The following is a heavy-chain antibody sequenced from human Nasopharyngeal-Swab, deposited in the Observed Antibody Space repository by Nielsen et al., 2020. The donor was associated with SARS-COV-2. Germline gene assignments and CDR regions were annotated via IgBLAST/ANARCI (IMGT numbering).Heavy chain of an antibody. CDR3: ARIDYSNYVVDY. J-gene: IGHJ4*02. V-gene: IGHV2-26*01. CDR2: IFSNDEK. D-gene: IGHD4-11*01. CDR1: GFSLSNARMG. Sequence: SCPTLVKPTETLTLTCTVSGFSLSNARMGVSWIRQPPGKALEWLAHIFSNDEKSYSTSLKSRLTISKDTSKSQVVLTMTNMDPVDTATYYCARIDYSNYVVDYWGQGTLVTVSS.